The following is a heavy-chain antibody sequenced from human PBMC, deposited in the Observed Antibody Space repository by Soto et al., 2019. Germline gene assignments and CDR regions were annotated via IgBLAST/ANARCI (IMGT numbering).Heavy chain of an antibody. V-gene: IGHV4-31*03. CDR3: ARGGYYYYYGMDG. J-gene: IGHJ6*02. CDR1: GGSISSGGYY. CDR2: IYYSGST. Sequence: SETLSLTCTVSGGSISSGGYYWSWIRQHPGTGLEWIGYIYYSGSTYYNPSLKSRVTISVDTSKSQFSLKLSSVTAADTAIYYCARGGYYYYYGMDGWGQGTTVTVSS.